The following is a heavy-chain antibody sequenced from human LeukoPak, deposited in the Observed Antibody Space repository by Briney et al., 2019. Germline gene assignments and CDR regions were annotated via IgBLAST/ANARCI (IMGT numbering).Heavy chain of an antibody. CDR1: GFTFSGHA. J-gene: IGHJ4*02. V-gene: IGHV3-30*04. Sequence: PGGSLRLSCAASGFTFSGHAMHWVRQAPGKGLEWVAVISYDGSNKYYADSVKGRFTISRDNSKNTLYLQMNSLRAEDTAVYYCARGDGSFDYWGQGTLVTVSS. CDR2: ISYDGSNK. D-gene: IGHD1-26*01. CDR3: ARGDGSFDY.